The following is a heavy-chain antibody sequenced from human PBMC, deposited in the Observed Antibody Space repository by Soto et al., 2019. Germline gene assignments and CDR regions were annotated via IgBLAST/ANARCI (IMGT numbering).Heavy chain of an antibody. D-gene: IGHD6-13*01. CDR3: AGHSLQQSFTY. CDR2: IYYSGST. J-gene: IGHJ4*02. CDR1: GGSISSSSYY. V-gene: IGHV4-39*01. Sequence: PSETLSLTCTVSGGSISSSSYYWGWIRQPPGKGLEWIGSIYYSGSTYYNPSLKSRVTISVDTSKNQFSLKLSSVTAADTAVYYCAGHSLQQSFTYWGQGTQVTVSS.